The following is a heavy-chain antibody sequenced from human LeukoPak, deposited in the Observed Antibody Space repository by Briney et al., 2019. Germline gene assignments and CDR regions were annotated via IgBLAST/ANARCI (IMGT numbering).Heavy chain of an antibody. J-gene: IGHJ4*02. V-gene: IGHV1-18*01. D-gene: IGHD1-26*01. CDR1: GYTFTTYH. CDR2: VSAYSGDT. CDR3: ARDKSEYSGSYYDY. Sequence: VASVKVSCTASGYTFTTYHITWVRQAPGQGLEWMGWVSAYSGDTNYAQKFQGRVTMTTDTSTRTAYMELRTLRSDDTAVYYCARDKSEYSGSYYDYWGQGTLVTVSS.